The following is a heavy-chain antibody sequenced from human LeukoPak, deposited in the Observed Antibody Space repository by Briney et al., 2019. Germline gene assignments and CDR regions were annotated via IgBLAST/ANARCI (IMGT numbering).Heavy chain of an antibody. Sequence: PGGSLRLSCAASGFTFSSYAMSWVRQAPGKGLEWVSAISGSGGSTYYADSVKGRFTISRDNSKNTLYLQMNSLRAEDTAVYYCAKSKAATVTTYYYYGMDVWGQGTTVTVSS. D-gene: IGHD4-17*01. J-gene: IGHJ6*02. CDR3: AKSKAATVTTYYYYGMDV. V-gene: IGHV3-23*01. CDR2: ISGSGGST. CDR1: GFTFSSYA.